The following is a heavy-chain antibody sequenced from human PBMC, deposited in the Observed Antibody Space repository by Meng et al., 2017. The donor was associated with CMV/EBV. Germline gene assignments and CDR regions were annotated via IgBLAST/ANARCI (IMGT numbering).Heavy chain of an antibody. CDR1: GGTFSSYA. Sequence: VHVVESGAGGKKPGSSVKVSCKASGGTFSSYAIRWGLQAPGQGLEWMGGIIPIFGTANYAQKFQGRVTMTADESTSTAYMELSSLRSEDTAVYYCARGYYDSSGYYYRGGSYFDYWGQGTLVTVSS. J-gene: IGHJ4*02. CDR2: IIPIFGTA. V-gene: IGHV1-69*12. CDR3: ARGYYDSSGYYYRGGSYFDY. D-gene: IGHD3-22*01.